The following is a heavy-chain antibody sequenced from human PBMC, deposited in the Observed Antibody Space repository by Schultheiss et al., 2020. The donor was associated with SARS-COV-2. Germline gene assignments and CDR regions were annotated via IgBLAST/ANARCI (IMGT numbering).Heavy chain of an antibody. Sequence: GGSLRLSCAASGFTVSSNYMSWVRQAPGKGLEYVSAISSNGGSTYYADSVKGRFTISRDNSKNTLYLQMNSLKTEDTAVYYCTTERGSSWFSDYWGQGTLVTVSS. V-gene: IGHV3-64*04. D-gene: IGHD6-13*01. CDR3: TTERGSSWFSDY. CDR1: GFTVSSNY. CDR2: ISSNGGST. J-gene: IGHJ4*02.